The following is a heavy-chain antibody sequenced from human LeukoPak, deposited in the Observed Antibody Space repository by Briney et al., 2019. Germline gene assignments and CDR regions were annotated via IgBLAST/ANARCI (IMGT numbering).Heavy chain of an antibody. V-gene: IGHV4-59*01. Sequence: SEALSLTCTVSGGSTSSYYWNWIRQPPGKGLEWIGNIYYSGSTNYNPSLKSRVTISVDTSKNQFSLKLTSVTEADTAVYYCARGRSEYPYYDSSGYYFPYYYYYMDVWGKGTTVTISS. D-gene: IGHD3-22*01. CDR2: IYYSGST. J-gene: IGHJ6*03. CDR3: ARGRSEYPYYDSSGYYFPYYYYYMDV. CDR1: GGSTSSYY.